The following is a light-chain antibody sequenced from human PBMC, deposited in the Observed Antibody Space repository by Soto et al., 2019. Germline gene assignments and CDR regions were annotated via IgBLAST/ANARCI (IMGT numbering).Light chain of an antibody. CDR2: AND. Sequence: QSVLTQPPSASGTPGQRVTISCSGSSSNIGSNSVNWYRQLPGTAPKVLVYANDQLPSGVPARFSGSKSDTSAALAISGLQAEDEADYYCAAWDDNLSGPAFGGGTKLTVL. J-gene: IGLJ2*01. V-gene: IGLV1-44*01. CDR3: AAWDDNLSGPA. CDR1: SSNIGSNS.